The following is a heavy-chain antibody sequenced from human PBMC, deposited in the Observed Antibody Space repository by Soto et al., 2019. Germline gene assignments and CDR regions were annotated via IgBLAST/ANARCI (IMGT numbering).Heavy chain of an antibody. CDR2: IIPIIGIV. J-gene: IGHJ6*03. D-gene: IGHD3-3*01. Sequence: QDQLVQSGAEVKKPGSSVRVSCKASGGTFSNYTLSWVRQAPGQGLEWMGRIIPIIGIVNYAQKFQGRVTITADKSTSTSYLELSSLRSEDTAIYYCARDTFGVVKDYYSYMDVWGKGTTVTVSS. CDR1: GGTFSNYT. CDR3: ARDTFGVVKDYYSYMDV. V-gene: IGHV1-69*08.